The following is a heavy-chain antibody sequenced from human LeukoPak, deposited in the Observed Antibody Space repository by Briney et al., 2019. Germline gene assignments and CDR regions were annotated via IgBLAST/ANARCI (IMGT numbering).Heavy chain of an antibody. CDR3: ARVNGRVWFGEIGSYWYFDL. CDR2: IYDGGST. D-gene: IGHD3-10*01. Sequence: SETLSLTCAVSGASITSGSWGNGGRQSRGKGLEWIGEIYDGGSTNYSPSIQSRVTISVDKSKNQFSLKLSSVTAADTAVYYCARVNGRVWFGEIGSYWYFDLWGRGTLVTVSS. CDR1: GASITSGSW. V-gene: IGHV4-4*02. J-gene: IGHJ2*01.